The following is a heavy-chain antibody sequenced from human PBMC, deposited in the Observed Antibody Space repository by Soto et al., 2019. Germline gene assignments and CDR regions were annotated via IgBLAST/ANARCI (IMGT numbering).Heavy chain of an antibody. CDR2: IYHSGST. CDR3: XRGRSGYSYGKYWYFDL. V-gene: IGHV4-38-2*01. J-gene: IGHJ2*01. D-gene: IGHD5-18*01. CDR1: GYSISSGYY. Sequence: SETLSLTCAVSGYSISSGYYWGWIRQPPGKGLEWIGSIYHSGSTYYNPSLKSRVTISVDTSKNQFSLKLSSVTAADTAVYCCXRGRSGYSYGKYWYFDLWGRGTLVTVSS.